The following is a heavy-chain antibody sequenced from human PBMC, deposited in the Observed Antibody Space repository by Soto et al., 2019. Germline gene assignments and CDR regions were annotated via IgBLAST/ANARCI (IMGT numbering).Heavy chain of an antibody. D-gene: IGHD6-6*01. Sequence: AVKVSCKSSGGTFSSYAISWVRQAPGQGLEWMGGIIPIFGTANYAQKFQGRVTITADKSTSTAYMELSSLRSEDTAVYYCARDKGEYSRSMAGMDGRGKRTTVT. CDR1: GGTFSSYA. CDR2: IIPIFGTA. CDR3: ARDKGEYSRSMAGMDG. V-gene: IGHV1-69*06. J-gene: IGHJ6*04.